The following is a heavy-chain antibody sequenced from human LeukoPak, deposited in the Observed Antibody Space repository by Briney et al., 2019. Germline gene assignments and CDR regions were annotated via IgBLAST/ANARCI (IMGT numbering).Heavy chain of an antibody. Sequence: GTSVKLSCKASGYTFTGYYIHWVRQAPGQGLEWMGWISAYNGNTNYAQKLQGRVTMTTDTSTSTAYMELRSLRSDDTAVYYCARSYSSSWHLDFDYWGQGTLVTVSS. CDR3: ARSYSSSWHLDFDY. J-gene: IGHJ4*02. CDR1: GYTFTGYY. D-gene: IGHD6-13*01. V-gene: IGHV1-18*01. CDR2: ISAYNGNT.